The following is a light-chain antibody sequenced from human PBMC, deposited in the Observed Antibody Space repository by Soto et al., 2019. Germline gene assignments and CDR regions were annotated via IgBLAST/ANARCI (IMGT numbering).Light chain of an antibody. Sequence: EIVLTQSPGTLSLSPGERATLSCRASQTVSTTYLAWYQQKPGQAPRLLIYGASSRATGIPDRFSGSGSGTDFTLTISRLEPEDFAVYYCQEHASIFGQGTRLEIK. CDR1: QTVSTTY. J-gene: IGKJ5*01. V-gene: IGKV3-20*01. CDR2: GAS. CDR3: QEHASI.